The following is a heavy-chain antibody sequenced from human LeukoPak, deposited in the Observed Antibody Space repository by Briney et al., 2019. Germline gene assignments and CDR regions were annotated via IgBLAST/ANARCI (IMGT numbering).Heavy chain of an antibody. CDR1: GFTISSYV. CDR3: ARGLRPSDY. CDR2: ISTNGINT. Sequence: GGSLRLSCSASGFTISSYVMYWVRQAPGKGLEYVSAISTNGINTYYADSVKGRFTISRDNAKNMLYLQMNSLRAEDTAMYYCARGLRPSDYWGQGTLVTVSS. J-gene: IGHJ4*02. V-gene: IGHV3-64*04. D-gene: IGHD2-21*01.